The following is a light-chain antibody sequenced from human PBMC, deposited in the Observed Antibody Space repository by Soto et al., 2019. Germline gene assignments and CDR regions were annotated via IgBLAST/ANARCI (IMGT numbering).Light chain of an antibody. CDR3: QQYNNYSWT. CDR2: QAS. V-gene: IGKV1-5*03. CDR1: QSISTW. J-gene: IGKJ1*01. Sequence: DIQMTQSPSTLSASIGDRVTITCRASQSISTWLAWYQQTPGKAPRLLIYQASTLKSGVPSRFSGSGSGTEFTLTITSLQPDDVGTYYCQQYNNYSWTFGQGTKVEIK.